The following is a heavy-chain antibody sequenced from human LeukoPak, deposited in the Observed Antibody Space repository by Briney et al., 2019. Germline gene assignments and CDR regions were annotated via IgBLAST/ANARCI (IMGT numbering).Heavy chain of an antibody. Sequence: PGGSLRLSCAASGFTFNSYEMNWLRQAPGKGPEWVSYISNSGDSIYYADSVKGRFTVSRDNAKNTMYVQMSTLRVEDTAVYYCVKDPHSSGRYYFDYWGQGTLVTVSS. J-gene: IGHJ4*02. V-gene: IGHV3-48*03. CDR2: ISNSGDSI. CDR3: VKDPHSSGRYYFDY. CDR1: GFTFNSYE. D-gene: IGHD6-19*01.